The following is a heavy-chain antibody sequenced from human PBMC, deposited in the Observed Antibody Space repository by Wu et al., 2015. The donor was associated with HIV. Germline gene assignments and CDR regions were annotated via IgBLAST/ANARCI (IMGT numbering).Heavy chain of an antibody. CDR1: GGTFSNYA. CDR3: ARNTDSVATSLYSLGV. V-gene: IGHV1-69*05. J-gene: IGHJ6*02. D-gene: IGHD5-12*01. CDR2: INPLFGTT. Sequence: QVQLVQSGAEVKKPGSSVKVSCKASGGTFSNYAITWVRQAPGQGLEWMGGINPLFGTTKNAQKFQGRVTMTTDESKSTVYMELDSLRSEDTAVYYCARNTDSVATSLYSLGVWGQGTTVTVSS.